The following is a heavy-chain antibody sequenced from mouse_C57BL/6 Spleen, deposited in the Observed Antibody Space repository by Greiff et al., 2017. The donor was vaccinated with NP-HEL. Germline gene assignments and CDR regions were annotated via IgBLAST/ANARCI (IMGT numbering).Heavy chain of an antibody. V-gene: IGHV6-3*01. CDR1: GFTFSNYW. D-gene: IGHD3-2*02. Sequence: EVQLVESGGGLVQPGGSMKLSCVASGFTFSNYWMNWVRQSPEKGLEWVAQIRLKSDNYATHYAESVKGRFTISRDDSKSSVYLQMNNLRAEDTGIDYCTGSSGYVYAMDYWGQGTSVTVSS. CDR2: IRLKSDNYAT. CDR3: TGSSGYVYAMDY. J-gene: IGHJ4*01.